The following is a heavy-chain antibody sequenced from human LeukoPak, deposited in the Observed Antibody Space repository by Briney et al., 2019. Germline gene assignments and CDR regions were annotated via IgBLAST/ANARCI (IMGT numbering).Heavy chain of an antibody. D-gene: IGHD6-19*01. CDR3: ARDDIAVAGGAYYYYGMDV. CDR2: ISSNGSTI. J-gene: IGHJ6*02. V-gene: IGHV3-48*04. CDR1: GFTFSSYA. Sequence: GGSLRLSCAASGFTFSSYAMSWVRQAPGKGLEWVSGISSNGSTIYYADSVKGRFTISRDNAKNSLYLQMNSLRAEDTAVYYCARDDIAVAGGAYYYYGMDVWGQGTTVTVSS.